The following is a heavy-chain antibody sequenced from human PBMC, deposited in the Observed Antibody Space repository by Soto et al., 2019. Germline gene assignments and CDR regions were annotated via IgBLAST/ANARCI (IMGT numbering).Heavy chain of an antibody. J-gene: IGHJ4*02. CDR2: IWYDGSNK. V-gene: IGHV3-33*01. D-gene: IGHD3-10*01. Sequence: QVQLVESGGGVVQPGRSLRLSCAASGFTFSSYGMHWVRQAPGKGLEWVAVIWYDGSNKYYADSVKGRFTISRDNSKNTLYLQMNSLRAEDTAVYYCARDMYYYGSGSYSNGFDYLGQGTLVTVSS. CDR3: ARDMYYYGSGSYSNGFDY. CDR1: GFTFSSYG.